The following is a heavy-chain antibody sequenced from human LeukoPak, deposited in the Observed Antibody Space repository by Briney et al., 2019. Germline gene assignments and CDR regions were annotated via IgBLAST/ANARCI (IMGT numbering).Heavy chain of an antibody. J-gene: IGHJ4*02. Sequence: PSETLSLTCTVSGDSTSSDRYYGGWVRQPPGKGLEWIRNIYYSGSTYYNPSLKSRVTMSVDTSKNQFFLKLNSVTAADTAVYYCARGRPYSGGYHLDYWGQGTLVTVSA. CDR1: GDSTSSDRYY. V-gene: IGHV4-39*02. D-gene: IGHD1-26*01. CDR3: ARGRPYSGGYHLDY. CDR2: IYYSGST.